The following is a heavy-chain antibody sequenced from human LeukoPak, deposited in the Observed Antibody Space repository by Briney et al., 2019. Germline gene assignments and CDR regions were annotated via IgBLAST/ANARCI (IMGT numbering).Heavy chain of an antibody. CDR2: ISASGGAT. CDR3: ATCPSASCYFSSFNQ. Sequence: GGSLRLSCAASGFTFSRSAMSWVRQAPGKGPEWVSAISASGGATHYTDSVKGRFTISRDNSKSTLYLEMHSLRAGDTALYYCATCPSASCYFSSFNQWGQGTLVTVSS. CDR1: GFTFSRSA. D-gene: IGHD2-2*01. V-gene: IGHV3-23*01. J-gene: IGHJ4*02.